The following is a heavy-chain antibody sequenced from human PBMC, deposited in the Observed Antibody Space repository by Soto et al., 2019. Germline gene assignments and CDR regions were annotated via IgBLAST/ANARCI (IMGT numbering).Heavy chain of an antibody. D-gene: IGHD5-12*01. CDR3: ARAYSGYDKYYFDY. J-gene: IGHJ4*02. CDR1: GGSISSGGYS. V-gene: IGHV4-30-2*01. CDR2: IYHSGST. Sequence: QLQLQESGSGLVKPSQTLSLTCAVSGGSISSGGYSWSWIRQPPGKGLEWIGYIYHSGSTYYNPSLKSRVTISVDRSKNQFSLKLSSVTAADSAVYYCARAYSGYDKYYFDYWGQGTLVTVSS.